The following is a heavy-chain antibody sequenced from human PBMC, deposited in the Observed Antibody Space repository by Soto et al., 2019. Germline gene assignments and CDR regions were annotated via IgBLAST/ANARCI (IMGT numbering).Heavy chain of an antibody. V-gene: IGHV3-7*03. Sequence: PXGSLILSCVASGFTFSSSFMGWVRQAPGKGLEWVANINQDGGGTYYVDSVEGRFTISRDNAKDSLYLQMNSLRGEDTAVYYCARYFRGSGRYFFDYWGQGTLVTVSS. CDR2: INQDGGGT. CDR3: ARYFRGSGRYFFDY. J-gene: IGHJ4*02. D-gene: IGHD6-19*01. CDR1: GFTFSSSF.